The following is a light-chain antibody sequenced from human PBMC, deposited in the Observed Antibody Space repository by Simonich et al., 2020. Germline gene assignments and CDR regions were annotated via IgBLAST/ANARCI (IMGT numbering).Light chain of an antibody. V-gene: IGLV2-14*01. Sequence: QSALTQPASVSGSPGQSITISCTGTSSDVGGYNYVSWYQQPPGKAPKLMIYDVSKRPSWVSNRFSGSKSGNTASLTISGLQAEDEADYYCSSYTSSSTLVFGGGTKLTVL. CDR1: SSDVGGYNY. J-gene: IGLJ3*02. CDR2: DVS. CDR3: SSYTSSSTLV.